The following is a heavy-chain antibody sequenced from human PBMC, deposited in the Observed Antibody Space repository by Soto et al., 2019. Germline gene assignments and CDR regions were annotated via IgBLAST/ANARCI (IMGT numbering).Heavy chain of an antibody. CDR2: IYYSGST. J-gene: IGHJ6*02. V-gene: IGHV4-59*01. CDR3: ARGLWSGYYERYYYYGMDV. CDR1: GGSISSYY. D-gene: IGHD3-3*01. Sequence: SETLSLTCTFSGGSISSYYWSWIRPPPGKGLEWIGYIYYSGSTNYNPSLKSRVTISVDTSKNQFSLKLSSVTAADTAVYYCARGLWSGYYERYYYYGMDVWGQGTTVTVSS.